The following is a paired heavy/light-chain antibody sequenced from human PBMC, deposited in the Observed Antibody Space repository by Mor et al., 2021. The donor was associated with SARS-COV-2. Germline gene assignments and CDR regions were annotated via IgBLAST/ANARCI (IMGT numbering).Light chain of an antibody. CDR1: QGISNY. J-gene: IGKJ3*01. V-gene: IGKV1-27*01. CDR2: AAS. CDR3: QKYNSAPPFT. Sequence: DIQMTQSPSSLSASVGDRVTITCRASQGISNYLAWYQQKPGKVPKLLIYAASTLQSGVPSRFSGSGSGTDFTLTISSLQPEDVATYYCQKYNSAPPFTFGPGTKVDIK.
Heavy chain of an antibody. CDR2: IIPIFGTA. D-gene: IGHD6-13*01. V-gene: IGHV1-69*01. CDR3: ARTLQSSSWYKVYYYYGMDV. J-gene: IGHJ6*02. CDR1: GGTFSSYA. Sequence: QVQLVQSGAEVKKPGSSVKVSCKASGGTFSSYAISWVRQAPGQGLEWMGGIIPIFGTANYAQKFQGRVTITADESTSTAYMELSSLRSEDTAVYYCARTLQSSSWYKVYYYYGMDVWGQGTTVTVSS.